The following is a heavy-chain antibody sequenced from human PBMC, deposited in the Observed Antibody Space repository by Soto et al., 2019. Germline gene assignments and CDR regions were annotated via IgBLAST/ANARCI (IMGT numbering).Heavy chain of an antibody. CDR3: ARDTDTAMVKVFGYYYYYGMDV. J-gene: IGHJ6*02. V-gene: IGHV3-30-3*01. CDR1: GFTFSSYA. D-gene: IGHD5-18*01. CDR2: ISYDGSNK. Sequence: PGGSLRLSCAASGFTFSSYAMHWVRQAPGKGLEWVAVISYDGSNKYYADSVKGRFTISRDNSKNTLYLQMNSLRAEDTAVYYCARDTDTAMVKVFGYYYYYGMDVWGQGTTVTVSS.